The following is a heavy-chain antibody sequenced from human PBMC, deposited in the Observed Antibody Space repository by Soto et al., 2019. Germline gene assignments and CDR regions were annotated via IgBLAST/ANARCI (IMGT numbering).Heavy chain of an antibody. J-gene: IGHJ4*02. D-gene: IGHD3-3*01. Sequence: CKGSGYNFSCYWIAWVRQMPGKGLELMGIIYPSDSNTRYMPSFQGQVTSSADKSISSAYLQWRSLRASDTAMYYCARGGVSTRSFDYWGQGTSVTVYS. CDR2: IYPSDSNT. CDR3: ARGGVSTRSFDY. V-gene: IGHV5-51*01. CDR1: GYNFSCYW.